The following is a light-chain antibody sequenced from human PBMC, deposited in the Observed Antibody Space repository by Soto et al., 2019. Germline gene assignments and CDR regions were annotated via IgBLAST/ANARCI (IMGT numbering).Light chain of an antibody. V-gene: IGLV2-23*02. CDR2: EVS. CDR1: SSDVGSYNL. CDR3: CSSAGSSTGV. Sequence: QSVLTQPASVSGSPGQSITISCTGTSSDVGSYNLVSWYQQHPGKAPKLMIYEVSKRPSGVSNRFSGSKSGNTASLTISGLQAEDEADYYCCSSAGSSTGVFGGGTKLTVL. J-gene: IGLJ3*02.